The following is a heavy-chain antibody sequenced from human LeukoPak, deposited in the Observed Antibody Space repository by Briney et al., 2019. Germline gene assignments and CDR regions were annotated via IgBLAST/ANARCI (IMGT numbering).Heavy chain of an antibody. J-gene: IGHJ3*02. Sequence: ASVKVSCKASGGTFSSYAISWVRQAPGQGLEWMGRINPNSGGTNYAQKFQGRVTMTRDTSISTAYMELSRLRSDDTAVYYCARDLPSGSGFDIWGQGTMATVSS. D-gene: IGHD3-10*01. CDR2: INPNSGGT. CDR1: GGTFSSYA. CDR3: ARDLPSGSGFDI. V-gene: IGHV1-2*06.